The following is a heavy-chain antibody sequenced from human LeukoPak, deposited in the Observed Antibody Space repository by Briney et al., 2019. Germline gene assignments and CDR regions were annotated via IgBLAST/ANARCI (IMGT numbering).Heavy chain of an antibody. CDR1: GYSFTSHW. D-gene: IGHD5-18*01. V-gene: IGHV5-10-1*01. CDR3: ARLGTAMVPDYYYYGMDV. Sequence: PGESLRISCKGSGYSFTSHWISWVRQMPGKGLEWMGRIDPSDSYTNYSPSFQGHVTISADKSISTAYLQWSSLKASDTAMYYCARLGTAMVPDYYYYGMDVWGQGTTVTVSS. CDR2: IDPSDSYT. J-gene: IGHJ6*02.